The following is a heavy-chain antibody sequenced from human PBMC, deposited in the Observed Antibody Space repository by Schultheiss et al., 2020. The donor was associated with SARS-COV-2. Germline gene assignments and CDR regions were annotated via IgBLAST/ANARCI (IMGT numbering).Heavy chain of an antibody. CDR1: GGSISSYY. J-gene: IGHJ4*02. D-gene: IGHD1-26*01. Sequence: SQTLSLTCTVSGGSISSYYWSWIRQPPGKGLEWIGEINHSGSTNYNPSLKSRVTISVDTSKNHFSLKLTSVTAADTAVYYCTRGLGVADYWGQGTLVTVSS. CDR3: TRGLGVADY. V-gene: IGHV4-34*01. CDR2: INHSGST.